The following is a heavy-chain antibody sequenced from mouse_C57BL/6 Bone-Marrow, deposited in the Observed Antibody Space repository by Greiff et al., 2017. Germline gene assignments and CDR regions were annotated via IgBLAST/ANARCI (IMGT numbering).Heavy chain of an antibody. Sequence: EVQLQQSGAELVRPGASVKLSCTASGSNIKDDYMHWAKQRPEQGLEWIGWIDPENGDTEYASKFQGKATITADTSSITAYLQLSSLTSEDTAVYYSVITTVVAFDYWGQGTTLTVSS. CDR3: VITTVVAFDY. D-gene: IGHD1-1*01. V-gene: IGHV14-4*01. CDR1: GSNIKDDY. J-gene: IGHJ2*01. CDR2: IDPENGDT.